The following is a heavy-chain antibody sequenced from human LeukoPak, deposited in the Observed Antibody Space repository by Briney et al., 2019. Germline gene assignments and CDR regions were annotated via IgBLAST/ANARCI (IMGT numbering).Heavy chain of an antibody. CDR2: IKQDGSEK. J-gene: IGHJ4*02. Sequence: GGSLRLSCAASGFTFSSYWMSWVRQAPGKGLEWVANIKQDGSEKYYVDSVKGRFTISRDNAKKSLYLQMNSLRAEDTAVYYCARAVGATRKYYFDYWGQGTLVTVS. CDR3: ARAVGATRKYYFDY. V-gene: IGHV3-7*01. D-gene: IGHD1-26*01. CDR1: GFTFSSYW.